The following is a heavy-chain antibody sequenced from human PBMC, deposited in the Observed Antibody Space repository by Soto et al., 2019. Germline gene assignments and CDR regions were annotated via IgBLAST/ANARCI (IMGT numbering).Heavy chain of an antibody. D-gene: IGHD3-3*01. CDR3: TTDTRRISVCGVPWYS. V-gene: IGHV3-15*01. CDR2: IKSRSDGGTP. CDR1: GFTLSNAW. Sequence: EVQLEESGGGPVEPGGSLRLSCAASGFTLSNAWMNWFRHTPGMGLEWVGRIKSRSDGGTPDYGAPVKGRFTISRDGSINTVYLHMNSLTAEDTGVYYCTTDTRRISVCGVPWYSWGQGTLVTVSS. J-gene: IGHJ4*02.